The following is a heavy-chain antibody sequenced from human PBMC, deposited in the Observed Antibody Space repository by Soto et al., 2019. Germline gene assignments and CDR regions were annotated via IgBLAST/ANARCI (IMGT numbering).Heavy chain of an antibody. CDR2: ISSDGTTT. Sequence: QPGGSLRLSCAASGFTFGNYYMHWVRQAPGKGPVWVSRISSDGTTTTYADSVKGRFTISRDNSKNTLYLQMNSLRAEDTAVYYCAKDGRIAAAPTYFDYWGQGTLVTVSS. CDR1: GFTFGNYY. J-gene: IGHJ4*02. D-gene: IGHD6-13*01. CDR3: AKDGRIAAAPTYFDY. V-gene: IGHV3-74*01.